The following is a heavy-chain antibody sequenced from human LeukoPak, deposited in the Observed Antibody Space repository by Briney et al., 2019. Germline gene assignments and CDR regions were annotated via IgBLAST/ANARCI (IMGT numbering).Heavy chain of an antibody. D-gene: IGHD6-13*01. CDR1: GFTFSSYE. CDR3: ARLGQQLVEGAFDY. J-gene: IGHJ4*02. V-gene: IGHV3-48*03. CDR2: INSSGSTI. Sequence: PGGSLRLSCAASGFTFSSYEMNWVRQAPGKGLEWVSYINSSGSTIYYADSVKGRFTISRDNAKNSLYLQMNSLRAEDTAVYYCARLGQQLVEGAFDYWGQGTLVTVSS.